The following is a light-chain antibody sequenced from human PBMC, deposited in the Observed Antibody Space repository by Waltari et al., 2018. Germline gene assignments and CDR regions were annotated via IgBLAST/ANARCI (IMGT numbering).Light chain of an antibody. CDR1: QSVSSY. CDR3: QQRSNWPLT. Sequence: EIVLTQSPATLSLSPGERATLPCRASQSVSSYLAWYQQKPGQAPRLLIYDASNRATGIPARFSGSGSGTDFTLTISSLEPEDFAVYYCQQRSNWPLTFGGGNKVEIK. J-gene: IGKJ4*01. CDR2: DAS. V-gene: IGKV3-11*01.